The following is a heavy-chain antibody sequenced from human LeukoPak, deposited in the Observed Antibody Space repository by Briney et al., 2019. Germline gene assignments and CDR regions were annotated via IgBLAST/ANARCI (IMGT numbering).Heavy chain of an antibody. CDR2: ISYDGSNK. D-gene: IGHD6-13*01. J-gene: IGHJ4*02. CDR3: ARDLGQLVLSPFYY. Sequence: PGGSLRLSCAASGFTFSSYAMHWVRQAPGKGLEWVAVISYDGSNKYYADSVKGRFTISRDNSKNTLYLQMNSLRAEDTAVYYCARDLGQLVLSPFYYWGQGTLVTVSS. CDR1: GFTFSSYA. V-gene: IGHV3-30*04.